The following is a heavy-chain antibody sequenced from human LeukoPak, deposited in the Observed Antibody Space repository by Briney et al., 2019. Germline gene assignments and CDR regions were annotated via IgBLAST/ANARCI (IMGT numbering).Heavy chain of an antibody. Sequence: GGSLRLSCTASGFTFSSYAMSWVRQAPGKGLEWISLISGNGDNTYYADSVKGRFTISRDNSKNTLYLQMNSLRAEDTAVYYCAKGSIRTTPTTEYFDYWGQGTLVTVSS. CDR3: AKGSIRTTPTTEYFDY. CDR1: GFTFSSYA. CDR2: ISGNGDNT. V-gene: IGHV3-23*01. J-gene: IGHJ4*02. D-gene: IGHD4-11*01.